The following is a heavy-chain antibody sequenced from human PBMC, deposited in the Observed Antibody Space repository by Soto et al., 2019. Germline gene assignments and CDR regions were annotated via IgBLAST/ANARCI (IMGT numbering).Heavy chain of an antibody. CDR2: INAGNGNT. CDR3: ARGVAGPLHWFDP. J-gene: IGHJ5*02. D-gene: IGHD6-19*01. CDR1: GYPFTSYA. Sequence: QVQLVQSGAEVKKPGASVKVSCKASGYPFTSYAMHWVRQAPGQRLEWMGWINAGNGNTKYSQKFQGRVTITRDTSASTAYMELSSLRSEDTAVYYCARGVAGPLHWFDPWGQGTLVTVSS. V-gene: IGHV1-3*01.